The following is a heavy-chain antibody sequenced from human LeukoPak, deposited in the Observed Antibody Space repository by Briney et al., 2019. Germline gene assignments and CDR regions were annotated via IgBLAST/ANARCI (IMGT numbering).Heavy chain of an antibody. D-gene: IGHD4-23*01. Sequence: GGSLRLSCVASGFTISGHAMSWVRQAPAKGLEWVSITAAGYSETHYADSVRGRFTISGDDSSNTLSLEMNRLRADDTGTYYCVKDFCRGGNCPFPFFDSWGQGTVVTVSS. CDR1: GFTISGHA. V-gene: IGHV3-23*01. J-gene: IGHJ4*02. CDR2: TAAGYSET. CDR3: VKDFCRGGNCPFPFFDS.